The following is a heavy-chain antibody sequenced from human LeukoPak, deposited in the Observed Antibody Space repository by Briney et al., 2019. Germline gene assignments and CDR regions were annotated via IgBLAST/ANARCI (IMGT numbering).Heavy chain of an antibody. CDR3: ASPHPPTSRGDLTWFAP. D-gene: IGHD2-2*01. CDR2: IYPGDSDT. CDR1: GYSFTSYW. Sequence: GESLKISCKGSGYSFTSYWIGWVRQMPGKGLEWMGIIYPGDSDTRYSPSFQGQVTISADKSISTAYLQWSSLKASDTAMYYCASPHPPTSRGDLTWFAPWAREPWSPSPQ. J-gene: IGHJ5*02. V-gene: IGHV5-51*01.